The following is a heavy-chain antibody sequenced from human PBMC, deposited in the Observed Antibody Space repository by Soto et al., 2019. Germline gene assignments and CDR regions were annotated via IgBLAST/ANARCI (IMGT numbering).Heavy chain of an antibody. V-gene: IGHV4-31*03. J-gene: IGHJ6*02. Sequence: QVQLQEWGTGLVKPSQTLSLTCTVSGGSISSGGYYWSWIRQHPGKGLEWIGYIYYSGSTYYNPSLKSRVTISVDTSKNQFSLKLSSVTAADTAVYYCARVCGGDCHYGMDVWGQGTTVTVSS. D-gene: IGHD2-21*02. CDR1: GGSISSGGYY. CDR2: IYYSGST. CDR3: ARVCGGDCHYGMDV.